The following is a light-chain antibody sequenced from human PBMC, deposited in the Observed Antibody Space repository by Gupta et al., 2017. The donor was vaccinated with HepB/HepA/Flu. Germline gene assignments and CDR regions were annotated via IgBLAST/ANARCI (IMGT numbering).Light chain of an antibody. V-gene: IGLV1-36*01. CDR3: AAWDDSRNGQV. J-gene: IGLJ3*02. Sequence: QSVLTQPPSVSEAPRQRVTIPCSGSSSNIGNNAVNWYQQLPGKAPKLLIYYDDLLPSGVSDRFSGSKAGTSASLAISGLQAEDEADYYCAAWDDSRNGQVFGGGTKLTVL. CDR1: SSNIGNNA. CDR2: YDD.